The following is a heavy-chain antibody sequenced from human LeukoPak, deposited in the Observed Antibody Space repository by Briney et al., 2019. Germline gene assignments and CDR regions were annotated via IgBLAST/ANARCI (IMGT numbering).Heavy chain of an antibody. J-gene: IGHJ4*02. CDR3: ARVGIAASSDY. CDR1: GYSFTTYW. Sequence: GESLKISCKASGYSFTTYWIGWVRQLPGKGLEWMGIIYPGDSDTRYNPSFQGQVTISADKSINTAYLQWSSLKASDTAMYYCARVGIAASSDYWGQGTLVTVSS. CDR2: IYPGDSDT. D-gene: IGHD6-13*01. V-gene: IGHV5-51*01.